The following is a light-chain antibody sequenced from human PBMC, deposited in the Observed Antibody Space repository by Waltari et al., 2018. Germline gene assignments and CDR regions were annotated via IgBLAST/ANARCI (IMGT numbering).Light chain of an antibody. CDR3: HXLNSVGNXXV. Sequence: SNXLXQPPSVSVSPGQTARXXXXXXALXTXXAXWYQQKSGQAPVLVIYXDXPRPSGIPERFSGSSSGTVATLXISGAQVXXEADYYCHXLNSVGNXXVFGTGTKFTVL. CDR1: ALXTXX. J-gene: IGLJ1*01. V-gene: IGLV3-10*01. CDR2: XDX.